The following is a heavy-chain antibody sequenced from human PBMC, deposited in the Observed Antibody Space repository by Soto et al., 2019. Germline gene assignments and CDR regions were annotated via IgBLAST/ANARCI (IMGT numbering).Heavy chain of an antibody. CDR3: ARGTDGYNDYYYGMDV. V-gene: IGHV1-69*13. CDR2: IIPIFGTA. Sequence: ASVKVSFKASGGTFSSYAISWVRQAPGQGLEWMGGIIPIFGTANYAQKFQGRVTITADESTSTAYMELSSLRSEDTAVYYCARGTDGYNDYYYGMDVWGQGTTVTVSS. CDR1: GGTFSSYA. D-gene: IGHD5-12*01. J-gene: IGHJ6*02.